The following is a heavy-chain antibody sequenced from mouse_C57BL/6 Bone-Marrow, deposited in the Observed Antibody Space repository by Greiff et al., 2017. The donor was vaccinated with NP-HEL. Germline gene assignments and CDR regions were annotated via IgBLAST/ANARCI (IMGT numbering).Heavy chain of an antibody. Sequence: QVQLQQPGAELVMPGASVKLSCKASGYTFTSYWMHWVKQRPGQGLEWIGEIDPSDSYTNYNQKFKGKSTLTVDKSSSTAYMQLSSLTSEDSAVYYSAREDSAWFAYWGQGTLVTVSA. J-gene: IGHJ3*01. V-gene: IGHV1-69*01. CDR1: GYTFTSYW. D-gene: IGHD6-1*01. CDR2: IDPSDSYT. CDR3: AREDSAWFAY.